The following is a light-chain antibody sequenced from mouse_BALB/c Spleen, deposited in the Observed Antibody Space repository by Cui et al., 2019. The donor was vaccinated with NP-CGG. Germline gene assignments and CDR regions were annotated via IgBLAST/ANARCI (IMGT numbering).Light chain of an antibody. CDR3: ALWYSNHWV. CDR2: GTN. J-gene: IGLJ1*01. CDR1: TGAVTTSNY. Sequence: QAVLTQEFALTTSPGETVTLTCRSNTGAVTTSNYANWVQEIPDHLFTGLIGGTNNRAPGVPARFSGSLIGDKAALTITGAQTEDEAIYFCALWYSNHWVFGGGTKLTVL. V-gene: IGLV1*01.